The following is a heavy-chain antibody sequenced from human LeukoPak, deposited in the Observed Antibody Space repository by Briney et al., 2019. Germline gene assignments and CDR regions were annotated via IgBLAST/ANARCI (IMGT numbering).Heavy chain of an antibody. Sequence: GGSLRLACAASGFTFIDSGMNWVRQAPGKGLEWLTFIRYDGTNEYFADSAKGRFTISRDNSQKKLFLQMNNLRPDDTVLYYCARGTSSPGYFDLWGQGTQVTVSS. J-gene: IGHJ4*02. CDR3: ARGTSSPGYFDL. V-gene: IGHV3-30*02. CDR1: GFTFIDSG. D-gene: IGHD1-26*01. CDR2: IRYDGTNE.